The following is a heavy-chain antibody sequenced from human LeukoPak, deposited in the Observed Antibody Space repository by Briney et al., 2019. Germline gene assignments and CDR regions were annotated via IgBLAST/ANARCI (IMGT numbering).Heavy chain of an antibody. CDR3: ARGGYFDY. V-gene: IGHV4-34*01. Sequence: SETLSLTCAVYGGSFSGYYWSWIRQPPGKGLEWIGEINHSGSTNYNPSLKSRVTISVDTSKNQFSLKLSSVTDADTAVYYCARGGYFDYWGQGTLVTVSS. CDR2: INHSGST. CDR1: GGSFSGYY. J-gene: IGHJ4*02.